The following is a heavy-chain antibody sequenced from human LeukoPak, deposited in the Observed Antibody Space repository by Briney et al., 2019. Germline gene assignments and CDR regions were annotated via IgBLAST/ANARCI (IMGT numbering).Heavy chain of an antibody. CDR3: ARGSTMTHAFDI. CDR2: IIPILGIA. D-gene: IGHD3-22*01. V-gene: IGHV1-69*04. CDR1: GGTFSSYA. Sequence: SVRVSCKASGGTFSSYAISWVRQAPGQGLEWMGRIIPILGIANYAQKFQGRVTITADKSTSTAYMELSSLRSEDTAVYYCARGSTMTHAFDIWGQGTMVTVSS. J-gene: IGHJ3*02.